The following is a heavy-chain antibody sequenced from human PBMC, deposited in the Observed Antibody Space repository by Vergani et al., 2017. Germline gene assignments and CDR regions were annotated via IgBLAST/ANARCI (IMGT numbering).Heavy chain of an antibody. Sequence: QVQLVESGGGVVQPGGSLRLSCAASGFTFSSYGMHWVRQAPGKGLEWVAFIRYDGSNKYYADSVKGRFTISRDNSKNTLYLQMNSLRAEDTAVYYCAKERFPMVRGVIYYWGQGTLVTVSS. J-gene: IGHJ4*02. CDR2: IRYDGSNK. V-gene: IGHV3-30*02. CDR1: GFTFSSYG. CDR3: AKERFPMVRGVIYY. D-gene: IGHD3-10*01.